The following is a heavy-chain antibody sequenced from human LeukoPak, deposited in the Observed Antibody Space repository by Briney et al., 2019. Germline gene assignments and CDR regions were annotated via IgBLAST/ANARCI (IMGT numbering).Heavy chain of an antibody. J-gene: IGHJ4*02. CDR2: ISAYNGNT. D-gene: IGHD3-3*01. CDR1: GYTFTSYG. CDR3: ARGRGIFGVVTSTFDY. Sequence: ASVKVSCKASGYTFTSYGISWVRQAPGQGLEWMGWISAYNGNTNYAQKLQGRVTMTTDTSTSTAYMELSSLRSEDTAVYYCARGRGIFGVVTSTFDYWGQGTLVTVSS. V-gene: IGHV1-18*01.